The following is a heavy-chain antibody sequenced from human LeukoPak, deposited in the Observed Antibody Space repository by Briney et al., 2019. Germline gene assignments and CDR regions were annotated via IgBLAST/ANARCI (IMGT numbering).Heavy chain of an antibody. Sequence: GGSLRLSCAASGFTFSSYEMNWVRQAPGKGLEWVSYISSSGSTIYYADSVKGRFTISRDNAKNSLYLQMNSRRAEDTAVYYCARVTLWFGELFPDYWGQGTLVTVSS. J-gene: IGHJ4*02. CDR3: ARVTLWFGELFPDY. CDR1: GFTFSSYE. CDR2: ISSSGSTI. V-gene: IGHV3-48*03. D-gene: IGHD3-10*01.